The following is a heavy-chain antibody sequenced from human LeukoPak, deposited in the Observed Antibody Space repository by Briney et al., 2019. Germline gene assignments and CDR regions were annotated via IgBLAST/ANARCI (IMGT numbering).Heavy chain of an antibody. Sequence: GGSLRLSCAASGLTFSSYGMHWVRQAPGKGLERVAVIWYDGSNKNYADSVKGRFTISRDNSKNTLYLQMNSLRVEDTAVYYCAKDPHQRIAVAGYFDYWGQGTLVTVSS. D-gene: IGHD6-19*01. CDR2: IWYDGSNK. J-gene: IGHJ4*02. CDR1: GLTFSSYG. V-gene: IGHV3-33*06. CDR3: AKDPHQRIAVAGYFDY.